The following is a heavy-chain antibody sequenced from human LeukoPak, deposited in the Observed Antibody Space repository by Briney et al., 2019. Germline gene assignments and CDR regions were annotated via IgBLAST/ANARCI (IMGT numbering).Heavy chain of an antibody. CDR1: GYTFTSYD. J-gene: IGHJ3*02. Sequence: GASVKVSCKASGYTFTSYDINWVRQATGQGLEWMGWMNPNSGNTGYAQKFQGRVTITRNTSISTAYMEPSSLRSEDTAVYYCARDPLPYSYGYGAFDIWGQGTMVTVSS. D-gene: IGHD5-18*01. V-gene: IGHV1-8*03. CDR2: MNPNSGNT. CDR3: ARDPLPYSYGYGAFDI.